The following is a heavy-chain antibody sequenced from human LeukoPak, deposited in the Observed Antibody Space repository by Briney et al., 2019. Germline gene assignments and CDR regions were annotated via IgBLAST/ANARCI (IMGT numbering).Heavy chain of an antibody. J-gene: IGHJ4*02. CDR2: INPNSGGT. D-gene: IGHD1-26*01. V-gene: IGHV1-2*02. Sequence: ASVKVSCKASGYTFTDYYMHWVRQAPGQGLEWMGWINPNSGGTNYAQNFQGRVTMTRDTSISTAYMELSRLRSDDTAVYYCARGLDSGSYSPFDYWGQGTLVTVSS. CDR1: GYTFTDYY. CDR3: ARGLDSGSYSPFDY.